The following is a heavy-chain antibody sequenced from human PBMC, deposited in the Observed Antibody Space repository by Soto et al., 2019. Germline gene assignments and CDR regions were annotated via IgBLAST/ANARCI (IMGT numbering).Heavy chain of an antibody. CDR3: ARDTMVRGVSYYYYGMDV. J-gene: IGHJ6*02. Sequence: QVQLVQSGAEVKKPGASVKVSCKASGYAFTSYTFSWVRHAPGQGLEWMGWISGYNGNTNYAQKLQGRVTMTTDTSTSTAYMEVRSLRSDDTAVYYCARDTMVRGVSYYYYGMDVWGQGTTVTVSS. V-gene: IGHV1-18*01. CDR2: ISGYNGNT. D-gene: IGHD3-10*01. CDR1: GYAFTSYT.